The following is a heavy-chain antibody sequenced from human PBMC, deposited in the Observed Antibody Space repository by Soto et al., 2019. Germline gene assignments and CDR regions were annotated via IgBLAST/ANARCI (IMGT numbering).Heavy chain of an antibody. V-gene: IGHV3-23*01. CDR1: GFTFSSYA. D-gene: IGHD2-15*01. CDR2: VSIGGST. J-gene: IGHJ4*02. CDR3: AKRRGAGGHFDY. Sequence: DVQLLESGGGLVQPEGSLRLSCAASGFTFSSYAMGWVRQGPGKGLEWVAVVSIGGSTHYADSVRGRFTISRDNSKNTLSLQMNSLTAEDTAVYLCAKRRGAGGHFDYWGQGALVPVSS.